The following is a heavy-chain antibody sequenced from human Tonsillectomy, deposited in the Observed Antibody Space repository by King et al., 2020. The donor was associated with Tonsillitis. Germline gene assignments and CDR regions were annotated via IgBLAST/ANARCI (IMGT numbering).Heavy chain of an antibody. CDR2: ISYDGSDK. J-gene: IGHJ4*02. CDR1: GFTFSSYG. Sequence: VQLVESGGGVVQPGRSLRLSCAASGFTFSSYGMHWVRQAPGKGLEWVAVISYDGSDKYYADSLRGRFTISRDNSKNTLYLQMNSLRAEDTAVYYCARDIPEYPFDYWGQGTLVTVSS. V-gene: IGHV3-33*05. CDR3: ARDIPEYPFDY. D-gene: IGHD1-14*01.